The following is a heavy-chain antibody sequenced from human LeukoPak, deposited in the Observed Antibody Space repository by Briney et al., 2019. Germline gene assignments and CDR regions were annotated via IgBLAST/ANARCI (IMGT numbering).Heavy chain of an antibody. CDR2: INHSGRT. CDR1: GGSISSPNYY. Sequence: SQTLSLTCTVSGGSISSPNYYWVWIRQTPGKGLELIGEINHSGRTTYYPSFKSRVTMSVDTSKNQFSLKLSSVTAADRALYYCARQTTSGYLDYWGQGTLVTVS. J-gene: IGHJ4*02. D-gene: IGHD3-22*01. CDR3: ARQTTSGYLDY. V-gene: IGHV4-39*01.